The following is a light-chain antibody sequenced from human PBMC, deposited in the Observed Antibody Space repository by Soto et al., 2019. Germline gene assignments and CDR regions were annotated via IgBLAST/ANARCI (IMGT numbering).Light chain of an antibody. Sequence: TQMSQSPSPLSASVGDRVTIRCGASQGISNYLAWYQKRPGKAPKLLIFGATTLQSGVPSRFSASGSGPDFTLTISGLKPEVFATYYCPQDFNYPWRFGQGPKWIS. V-gene: IGKV1-6*01. CDR3: PQDFNYPWR. CDR2: GAT. J-gene: IGKJ1*01. CDR1: QGISNY.